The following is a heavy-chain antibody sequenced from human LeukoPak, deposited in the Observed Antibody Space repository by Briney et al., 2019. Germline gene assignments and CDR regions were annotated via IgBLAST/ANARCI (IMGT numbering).Heavy chain of an antibody. Sequence: GEALSVSRVCCVWTFIQYWISGVGPAAGKGVAGVAYIKQEGTEKYYVDPVKAQFTISRDNAKNSLYLQINSLRVEDTAVYYCAKVANYYYGSETYYFFEHSGQATPLTASS. D-gene: IGHD3-10*01. CDR3: AKVANYYYGSETYYFFEH. V-gene: IGHV3-7*01. J-gene: IGHJ4*02. CDR2: IKQEGTEK. CDR1: VWTFIQYW.